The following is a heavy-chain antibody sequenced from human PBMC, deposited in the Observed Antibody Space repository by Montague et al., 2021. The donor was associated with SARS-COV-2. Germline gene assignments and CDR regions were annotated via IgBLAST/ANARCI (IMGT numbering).Heavy chain of an antibody. V-gene: IGHV4-34*01. Sequence: SETLSLTCAVSRGSFSNYYWTWIRQSPGKGLEWIGEINQGGAPNXTPSLKSRVTISLDTSKKQISLKLNSVTVADTAVFFCARGRPVQGSFRHFDSISSGAHDSWAQGSLVIVSS. D-gene: IGHD3-9*01. CDR3: ARGRPVQGSFRHFDSISSGAHDS. J-gene: IGHJ3*01. CDR1: RGSFSNYY. CDR2: INQGGAP.